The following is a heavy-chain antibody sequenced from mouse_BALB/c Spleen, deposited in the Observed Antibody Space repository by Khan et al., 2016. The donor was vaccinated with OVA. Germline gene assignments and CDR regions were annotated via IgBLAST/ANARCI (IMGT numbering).Heavy chain of an antibody. D-gene: IGHD3-3*01. CDR3: ARGRAY. J-gene: IGHJ3*01. V-gene: IGHV3-2*02. Sequence: LQESGPGLVQPSPSLSLTCTVTGYSITSDYAWNWIRQFPGNKLEWMGYIHYSGSTSYIPSLKSRISITRDTSKNQFFLHLNSVTSEDTATYYCARGRAYWGQGTLVTVSA. CDR2: IHYSGST. CDR1: GYSITSDYA.